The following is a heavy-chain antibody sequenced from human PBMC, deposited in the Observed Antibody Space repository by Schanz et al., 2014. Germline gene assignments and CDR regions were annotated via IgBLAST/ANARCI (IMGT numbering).Heavy chain of an antibody. Sequence: QVQLVDSGGGLVKPGGSLRLSCTASGFPFSDYFMAWIRQPPGRGLEWVSYIGNGGVTIYYAYSVKGRFTISRDNSKNSLYLQMNSLRAENTAVYYCARIGGSVCDYLAQGTLVTVSS. CDR1: GFPFSDYF. J-gene: IGHJ4*02. CDR3: ARIGGSVCDY. CDR2: IGNGGVTI. D-gene: IGHD3-10*01. V-gene: IGHV3-11*01.